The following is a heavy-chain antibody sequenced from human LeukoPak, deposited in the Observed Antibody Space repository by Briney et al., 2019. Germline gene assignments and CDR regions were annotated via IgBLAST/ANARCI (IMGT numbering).Heavy chain of an antibody. Sequence: GGSLRLSCAASGFTFSSYWMHWVRQAPRKGLVWVSRINSDGSSTSYADSVKGRFTISRDNAKNTLYLQMNSLRAEDTAVYYCAREGSKYYYYGMDVWGQGTTVTVSS. V-gene: IGHV3-74*01. CDR1: GFTFSSYW. CDR2: INSDGSST. CDR3: AREGSKYYYYGMDV. D-gene: IGHD4-11*01. J-gene: IGHJ6*02.